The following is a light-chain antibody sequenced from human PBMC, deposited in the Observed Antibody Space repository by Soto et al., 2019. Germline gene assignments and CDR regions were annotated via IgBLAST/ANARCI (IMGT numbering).Light chain of an antibody. CDR2: DAS. J-gene: IGKJ4*01. CDR1: QSVLYSPNNKNY. Sequence: DIVMTQSPDSLAVSLGERATINCKSSQSVLYSPNNKNYLGWYQQKPGQAPRLLIYDASNRATGIPARFSGSGSGTDFTLTISSLEPEDFAVYYCQQRSNWPPLTFGGGTKVEIK. V-gene: IGKV4-1*01. CDR3: QQRSNWPPLT.